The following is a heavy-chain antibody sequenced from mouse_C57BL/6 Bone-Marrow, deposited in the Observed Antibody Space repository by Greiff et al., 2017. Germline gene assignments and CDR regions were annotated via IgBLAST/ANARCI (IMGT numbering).Heavy chain of an antibody. D-gene: IGHD1-1*01. J-gene: IGHJ4*01. V-gene: IGHV1-81*01. Sequence: QVQLQQSGAELARPGASVKLSCKASGYTFTSYGISWVKQRPGQGLEWIGEIYPRSGNTYYNEKFKGKATLTEDKSYSTAYMELRSLTSDDSAVYFCARTYGSYYYAIDYWGQGTSVTVSS. CDR1: GYTFTSYG. CDR3: ARTYGSYYYAIDY. CDR2: IYPRSGNT.